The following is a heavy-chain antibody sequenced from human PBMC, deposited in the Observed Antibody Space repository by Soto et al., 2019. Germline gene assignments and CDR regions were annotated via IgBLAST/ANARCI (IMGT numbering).Heavy chain of an antibody. J-gene: IGHJ6*02. CDR3: ADPLDLDV. CDR2: IYSGGTSDT. CDR1: GLTVSSSF. Sequence: EVQLVESGGGLVQPGGSLRLSCAVSGLTVSSSFMSWVRQAPGKGLEWVSVIYSGGTSDTSYADSVKGRFTISRDNSKNTLYLQMNSLRAEDTAVYYCADPLDLDVWGQGTTVTVSS. V-gene: IGHV3-66*01. D-gene: IGHD3-3*01.